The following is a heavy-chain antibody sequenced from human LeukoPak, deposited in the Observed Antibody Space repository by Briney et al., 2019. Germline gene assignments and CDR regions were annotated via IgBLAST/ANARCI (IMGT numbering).Heavy chain of an antibody. Sequence: GGSLGLSCAASGFTFGSSWMHWVCQAPGKGLEWVALIRYYGDARFYADSVKGRFTVSRDNSKNTVYLQMRSLKPEDTALYYCATITESPDYWGQGTLVTVSS. CDR1: GFTFGSSW. CDR2: IRYYGDAR. J-gene: IGHJ4*02. CDR3: ATITESPDY. D-gene: IGHD1-20*01. V-gene: IGHV3-30*02.